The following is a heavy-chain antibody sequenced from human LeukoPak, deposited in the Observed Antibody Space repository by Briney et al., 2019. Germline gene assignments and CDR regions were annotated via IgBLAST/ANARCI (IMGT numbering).Heavy chain of an antibody. Sequence: QSGGSLRLSCAASGFTFSSYSMNWVRQAPGKGLEWVSSISSSSSYIYYADSVKGRFTISRDNAKNSLYLQMNSLRAEDTAVYYCARSLVVPAVDPDWFDPWGQGTLVTVSS. CDR2: ISSSSSYI. V-gene: IGHV3-21*01. CDR1: GFTFSSYS. D-gene: IGHD2-2*01. J-gene: IGHJ5*02. CDR3: ARSLVVPAVDPDWFDP.